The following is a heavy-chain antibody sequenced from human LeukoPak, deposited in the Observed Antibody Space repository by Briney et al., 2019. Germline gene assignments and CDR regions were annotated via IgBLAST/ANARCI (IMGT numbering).Heavy chain of an antibody. CDR1: GYTFTSYG. CDR3: ARDVVVVAAAFFDY. J-gene: IGHJ4*02. Sequence: ASVKVSCKASGYTFTSYGISWVRQAPGQGLEWMGWISAYNGNTNYAQKLQGRVTMTTDTSTSTAYMELRSLRSDDTAAYYCARDVVVVAAAFFDYWGQGTLVTVSS. CDR2: ISAYNGNT. V-gene: IGHV1-18*01. D-gene: IGHD2-15*01.